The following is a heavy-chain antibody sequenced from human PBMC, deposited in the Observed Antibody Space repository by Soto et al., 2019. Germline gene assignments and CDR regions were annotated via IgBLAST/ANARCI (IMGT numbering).Heavy chain of an antibody. CDR3: TTDDPINKN. J-gene: IGHJ4*02. CDR1: GFTFSNAG. CDR2: IKGKTDGGTT. Sequence: GGSLRLSCAASGFTFSNAGRSWVRQAPGKGLEWVGRIKGKTDGGTTDYAAPVKGRFTISRDDSKNTLFLQMNSLKTEDTAVYYCTTDDPINKNWGQGTLVTVSS. V-gene: IGHV3-15*01.